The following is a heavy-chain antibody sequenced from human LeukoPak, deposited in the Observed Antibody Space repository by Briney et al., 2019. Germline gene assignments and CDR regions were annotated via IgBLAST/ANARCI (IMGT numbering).Heavy chain of an antibody. CDR3: ARSEDIVVVPAAREYYYYYGMDV. Sequence: GGSLRLSCAASGFTFSDYYMSWIRQAPGKGLEWVSHISSSGSTIYYADSVKGRFTISRDNAKNSLYLQMNSLRAEDTAVYYCARSEDIVVVPAAREYYYYYGMDVWGQGTTVTVSS. J-gene: IGHJ6*02. V-gene: IGHV3-11*01. CDR1: GFTFSDYY. CDR2: ISSSGSTI. D-gene: IGHD2-2*01.